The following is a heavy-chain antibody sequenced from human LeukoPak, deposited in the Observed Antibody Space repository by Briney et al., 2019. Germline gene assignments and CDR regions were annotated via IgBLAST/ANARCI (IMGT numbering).Heavy chain of an antibody. CDR2: IIPIFGTA. Sequence: SVKVSCKASVCTFSSYAISWVRQAPGQGLEWMGRIIPIFGTANYAQKLQGRVTITTDESTSTAYMELSSLRSEDTAVYYCASTGTLGYCSSTSCFDDAFDIWGQGTMVTVSS. D-gene: IGHD2-2*01. CDR3: ASTGTLGYCSSTSCFDDAFDI. J-gene: IGHJ3*02. CDR1: VCTFSSYA. V-gene: IGHV1-69*05.